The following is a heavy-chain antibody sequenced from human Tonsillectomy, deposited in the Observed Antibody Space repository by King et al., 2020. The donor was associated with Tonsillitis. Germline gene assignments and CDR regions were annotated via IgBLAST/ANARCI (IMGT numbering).Heavy chain of an antibody. CDR2: ISWNSGSI. Sequence: VQLVESGGGLVQPGRSLRLSCAASGFTFDDYAMHWVRQAPGKGLEWVSGISWNSGSIGYADSVKGRFTISRENAKNSLYLQMNSLRAEDPALYYCAKDEYDPSGGWFFDLWGRGTLVTVSS. J-gene: IGHJ2*01. CDR3: AKDEYDPSGGWFFDL. D-gene: IGHD1-1*01. V-gene: IGHV3-9*01. CDR1: GFTFDDYA.